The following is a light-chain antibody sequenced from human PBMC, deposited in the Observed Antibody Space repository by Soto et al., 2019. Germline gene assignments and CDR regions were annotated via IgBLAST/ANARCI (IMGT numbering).Light chain of an antibody. J-gene: IGKJ1*01. Sequence: DIQMTQSPSSLSASVGDRVTITCRATQGISNYLAWYQQKPGKVPKLLIYAASTLQSGVPSRFSGSGSGTNFTLTISSLQPEDVATYYCQKYDSALGTFGQGTKVDSK. CDR1: QGISNY. CDR3: QKYDSALGT. CDR2: AAS. V-gene: IGKV1-27*01.